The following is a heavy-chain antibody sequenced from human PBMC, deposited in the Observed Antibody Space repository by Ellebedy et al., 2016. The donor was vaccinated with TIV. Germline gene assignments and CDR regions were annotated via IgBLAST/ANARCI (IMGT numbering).Heavy chain of an antibody. CDR2: IDNDGTRT. D-gene: IGHD2-8*02. CDR3: ASGMVVSMTGTSDY. CDR1: GITFSRYW. V-gene: IGHV3-74*01. J-gene: IGHJ4*02. Sequence: GGSLRLXXAASGITFSRYWTHWVRQVPGKGLVWVSRIDNDGTRTDYADSVKGRFTISRDNAKSTLYLQMNSLRAEDSALYYCASGMVVSMTGTSDYWGQGTLVTVSS.